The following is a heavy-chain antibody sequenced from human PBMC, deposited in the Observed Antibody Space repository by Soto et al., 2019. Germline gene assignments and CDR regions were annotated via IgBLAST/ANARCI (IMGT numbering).Heavy chain of an antibody. J-gene: IGHJ6*03. CDR1: GGSISSYY. CDR2: IYYSGST. D-gene: IGHD5-18*01. V-gene: IGHV4-59*01. CDR3: ARAGGYSSMPYMDV. Sequence: PSETLSLTCTVSGGSISSYYWSWIRQPPGKGLEWIGYIYYSGSTNYNPSLKSRVTISVDTSKNQFSLKLSSVTAADTAVHYCARAGGYSSMPYMDVWGKGTTVTVSS.